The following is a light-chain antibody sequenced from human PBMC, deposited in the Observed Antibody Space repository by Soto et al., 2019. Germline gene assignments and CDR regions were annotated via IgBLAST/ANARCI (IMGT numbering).Light chain of an antibody. CDR1: QSVSSN. Sequence: EIVMTQSPATLSVSPGERATLSCRASQSVSSNLAWYQQKPGQAPRLLIYATSARATGIPARFSGSGSGTEFTLTISSLQPEDSAAYYCLQDYNYPFTFGQGTKVDIK. CDR3: LQDYNYPFT. J-gene: IGKJ2*01. V-gene: IGKV3D-15*01. CDR2: ATS.